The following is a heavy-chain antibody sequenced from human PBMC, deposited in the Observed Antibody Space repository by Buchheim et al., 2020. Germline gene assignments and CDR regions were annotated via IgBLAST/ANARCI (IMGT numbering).Heavy chain of an antibody. J-gene: IGHJ4*02. CDR3: AKPGVDWSFDS. CDR1: GFTFNNYA. Sequence: EVQLLESGGGLVQPGGSQRLSCAASGFTFNNYAMNWVRQAPGKGLEWVSGISGSGSFTYYLDSVKGRFTISRDTSKNTLFLQMDSLRAEDTAVYYCAKPGVDWSFDSWGQGTL. V-gene: IGHV3-23*01. D-gene: IGHD3-9*01. CDR2: ISGSGSFT.